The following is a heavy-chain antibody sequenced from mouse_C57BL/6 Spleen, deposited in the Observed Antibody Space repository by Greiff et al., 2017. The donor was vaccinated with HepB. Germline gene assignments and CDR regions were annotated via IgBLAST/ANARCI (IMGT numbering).Heavy chain of an antibody. D-gene: IGHD2-1*01. CDR1: GYTFTDYY. CDR2: IYPGSGNT. V-gene: IGHV1-76*01. J-gene: IGHJ2*01. Sequence: VHLVESGAELVRPGASVKLSCKASGYTFTDYYINWVKQRPGQGLEWIARIYPGSGNTYYNEKFKGKATLTAEKSSSTAYMQLSSLTSEDSAVYFCAREGYGNYDDYWGQGTTLTVSS. CDR3: AREGYGNYDDY.